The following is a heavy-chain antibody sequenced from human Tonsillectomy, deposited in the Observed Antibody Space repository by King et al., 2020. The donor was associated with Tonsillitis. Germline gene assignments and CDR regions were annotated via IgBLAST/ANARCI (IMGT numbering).Heavy chain of an antibody. CDR1: GFTFEDYA. CDR2: INWNSDNI. CDR3: AKDADSGSYLLTEYFQH. D-gene: IGHD1-26*01. J-gene: IGHJ1*01. Sequence: VQLVESGGDLVQPGRSLRLSCAASGFTFEDYAMHWVRQAPGKGLEWVSGINWNSDNIGYADSVKGRFTISRDNAKNSLYLQMNSLRAEDTAFYYCAKDADSGSYLLTEYFQHWGQGTLVTVSS. V-gene: IGHV3-9*01.